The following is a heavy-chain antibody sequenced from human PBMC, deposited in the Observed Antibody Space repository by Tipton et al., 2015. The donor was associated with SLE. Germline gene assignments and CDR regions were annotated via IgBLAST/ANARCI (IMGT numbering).Heavy chain of an antibody. J-gene: IGHJ4*02. V-gene: IGHV3-48*03. CDR1: RFTFSNYE. CDR3: AREGIAAAASDY. D-gene: IGHD6-13*01. Sequence: GSLRLSCAASRFTFSNYEMNWVRQAPGKGLEWVSYISSSGSTIYYADSVKGRFTISRDNAKNSLYLQMNSLRAEDTAVYYCAREGIAAAASDYWGQGTLVTVSS. CDR2: ISSSGSTI.